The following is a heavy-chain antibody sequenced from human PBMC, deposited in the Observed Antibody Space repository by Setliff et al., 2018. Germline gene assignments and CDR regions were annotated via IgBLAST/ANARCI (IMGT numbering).Heavy chain of an antibody. CDR1: GYTFSSYA. D-gene: IGHD4-4*01. V-gene: IGHV7-4-1*02. Sequence: ASVKVSCKASGYTFSSYAMGWMRQAPGQRLEWMGWINTNTGNPSYAQDFTGRLVFSLDTSVSTAYLQISSLKAEDSAVYYCARASRFGTTVWKGDYYMDVWGKGTTVTGSS. CDR2: INTNTGNP. J-gene: IGHJ6*03. CDR3: ARASRFGTTVWKGDYYMDV.